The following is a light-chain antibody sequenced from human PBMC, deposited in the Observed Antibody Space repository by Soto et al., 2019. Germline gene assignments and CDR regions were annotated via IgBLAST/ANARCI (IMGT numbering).Light chain of an antibody. CDR2: DVS. CDR3: SSYTTSANYV. Sequence: QSVLTQPASVSGSPGQSITISCTGTSSDVGAYNYVSWYQQHPGKAPELMIYDVSNRPSGVSNRFSGSKSGNTASLTISGLQAEDEADYYCSSYTTSANYVFGTGTRSPS. J-gene: IGLJ1*01. CDR1: SSDVGAYNY. V-gene: IGLV2-14*01.